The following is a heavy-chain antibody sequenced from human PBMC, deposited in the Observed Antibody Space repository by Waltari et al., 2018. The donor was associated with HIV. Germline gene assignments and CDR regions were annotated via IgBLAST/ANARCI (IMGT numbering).Heavy chain of an antibody. Sequence: LLESGGNLVQPGGSLTLSCAASGFTFSSYAMTWVHQAPGKRVEWVSGSCGSGGDRLFADSVKGCFTSSRDASTVYLSMNRLTAEDTAVYYCAKVGLSGRWLLRRPFYFDYWGQGILVTVSS. CDR1: GFTFSSYA. CDR3: AKVGLSGRWLLRRPFYFDY. V-gene: IGHV3-23*01. J-gene: IGHJ4*02. CDR2: SCGSGGDR. D-gene: IGHD3-10*01.